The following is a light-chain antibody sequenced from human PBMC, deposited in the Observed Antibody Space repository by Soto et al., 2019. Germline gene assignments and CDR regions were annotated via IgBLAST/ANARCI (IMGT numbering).Light chain of an antibody. J-gene: IGLJ1*01. Sequence: QSVRTQPPSASGSPGQSVTISCTGTSSDVGGYNYASWYQQHPGEAPKLMIYEVSKRPSGVPDRFSGSKSGNTASLTVSGLQAEDEADYYCISYAGSNLLYVFGTGTKVTVL. CDR2: EVS. V-gene: IGLV2-8*01. CDR1: SSDVGGYNY. CDR3: ISYAGSNLLYV.